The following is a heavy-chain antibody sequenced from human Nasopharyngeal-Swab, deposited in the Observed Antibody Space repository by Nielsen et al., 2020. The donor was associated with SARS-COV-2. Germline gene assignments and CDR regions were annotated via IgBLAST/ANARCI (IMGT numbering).Heavy chain of an antibody. Sequence: LSLTCAASGFTFSSFGMHWVRQAPGKGLEWVAFIAHDASNEYYGDSVKGRFTISRDNSENTVYLQMNSLRAEDTALYHCARPLSRDSTWTTEANWFDPWGQGTLVTVSS. CDR3: ARPLSRDSTWTTEANWFDP. D-gene: IGHD6-13*01. CDR2: IAHDASNE. CDR1: GFTFSSFG. V-gene: IGHV3-30*03. J-gene: IGHJ5*02.